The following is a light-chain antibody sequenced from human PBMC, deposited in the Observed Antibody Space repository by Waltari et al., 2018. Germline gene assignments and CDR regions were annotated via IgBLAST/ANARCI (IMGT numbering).Light chain of an antibody. CDR3: CSYAGSYTRI. V-gene: IGLV2-11*01. Sequence: QSALTQPRPVSGSPGQSVPISCTGTSSDVGGYNFVSWYQQFPVKAPKLIIYDANKRPSGVPNRFSGSKSGDTASLTISGLQAEDEADYYCCSYAGSYTRIFGGGTGLTVL. CDR1: SSDVGGYNF. J-gene: IGLJ2*01. CDR2: DAN.